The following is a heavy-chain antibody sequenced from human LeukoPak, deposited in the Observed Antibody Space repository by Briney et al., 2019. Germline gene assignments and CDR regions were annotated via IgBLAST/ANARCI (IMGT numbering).Heavy chain of an antibody. CDR1: GLTFSNYA. CDR3: ARDSTYYYDSGSSGPHYFDN. J-gene: IGHJ4*02. CDR2: ISSGGTYE. V-gene: IGHV3-30*01. D-gene: IGHD3-10*01. Sequence: GESLRLSCAVSGLTFSNYAMHWVRQAPGKGLEWVSLISSGGTYEYYADSVKGRFTISRDNSKNTLYLQLNSLRAEDTAVYYCARDSTYYYDSGSSGPHYFDNWGQGTLVTVSS.